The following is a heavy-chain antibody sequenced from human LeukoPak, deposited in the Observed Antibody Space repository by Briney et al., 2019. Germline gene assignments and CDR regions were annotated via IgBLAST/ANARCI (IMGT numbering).Heavy chain of an antibody. CDR3: ARDGPDYDDQR. D-gene: IGHD4-17*01. V-gene: IGHV4-30-2*01. CDR1: GGSISSGGYY. Sequence: SETLSLTCTVSGGSISSGGYYWSWIRQPPGKGLEWIGYIYHSGSTYYNPSLKSRVTISLDTSKNQFSLKLSSVTAADTAVYYCARDGPDYDDQRWGQGTLVTVSS. J-gene: IGHJ4*02. CDR2: IYHSGST.